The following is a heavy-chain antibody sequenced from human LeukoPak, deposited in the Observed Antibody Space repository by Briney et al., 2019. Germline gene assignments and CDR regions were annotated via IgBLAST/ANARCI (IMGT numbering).Heavy chain of an antibody. Sequence: ASVKVSCKASGGTFSSYAISWVRQAPGQGLEWMGWINTNTGNPTYAQGFTGRFVFSLDTSVSTAYLQISSLKAEDTAVYYCARSRWPRVGWFDPWGQGTLVTVSS. V-gene: IGHV7-4-1*02. J-gene: IGHJ5*02. CDR1: GGTFSSYA. CDR2: INTNTGNP. D-gene: IGHD5-24*01. CDR3: ARSRWPRVGWFDP.